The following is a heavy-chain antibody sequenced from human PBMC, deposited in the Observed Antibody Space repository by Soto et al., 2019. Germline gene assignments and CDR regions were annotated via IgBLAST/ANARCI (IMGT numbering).Heavy chain of an antibody. CDR1: GGSISSSSYY. CDR3: ARTYGDCFDY. Sequence: SETLSLTCTVSGGSISSSSYYWGWIRQPPGKGLEWIGSIYYSGSTYYNPSLKSRVTISVDTSKNQFSLKLSSVTAADTAVYYCARTYGDCFDYWGQGTLVTVS. V-gene: IGHV4-39*07. CDR2: IYYSGST. D-gene: IGHD4-17*01. J-gene: IGHJ4*02.